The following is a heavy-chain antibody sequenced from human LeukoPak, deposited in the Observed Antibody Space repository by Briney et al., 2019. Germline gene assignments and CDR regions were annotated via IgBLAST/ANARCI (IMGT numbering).Heavy chain of an antibody. CDR3: ARAPGAALD. V-gene: IGHV4-59*12. D-gene: IGHD2-15*01. Sequence: PSETLSLTCSVSGGSISRYYWNWIRQPPGKRPEWIGYIHYSGSTNYNPSLRSRVTISVDTSKNQFSLKLSSVTAADTAVYYCARAPGAALDWGQGTLVTVSS. CDR2: IHYSGST. J-gene: IGHJ4*02. CDR1: GGSISRYY.